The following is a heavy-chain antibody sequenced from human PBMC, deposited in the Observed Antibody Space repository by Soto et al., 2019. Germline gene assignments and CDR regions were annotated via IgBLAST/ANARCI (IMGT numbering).Heavy chain of an antibody. CDR3: AKDLPDYDSSGSPFDY. Sequence: EVQLLESGGGLVQPGGSLRLSCAASGFTFSSYAMSWVRQAPGKGLEWVSAISGSGGSTYYADSVKGRFTISRDNSKNTLYLQMNSLRAEDTAVYYCAKDLPDYDSSGSPFDYWGQGTLVTVSS. J-gene: IGHJ4*02. CDR1: GFTFSSYA. D-gene: IGHD3-22*01. CDR2: ISGSGGST. V-gene: IGHV3-23*01.